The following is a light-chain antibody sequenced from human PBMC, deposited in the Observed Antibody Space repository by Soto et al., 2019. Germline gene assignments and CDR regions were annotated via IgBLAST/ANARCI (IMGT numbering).Light chain of an antibody. V-gene: IGKV4-1*01. J-gene: IGKJ1*01. CDR1: QSVLYSSNNNNH. CDR3: QQYYSIPWT. CDR2: WAS. Sequence: DIVMTQSPDSLAVSLGGRATINCKSSQSVLYSSNNNNHLAWYQQKPGQPPKLLIYWASTRESGVPDRFSGSGYGTDFTLTISSLQAEDVAVYYCQQYYSIPWTFGQGTRVEVQ.